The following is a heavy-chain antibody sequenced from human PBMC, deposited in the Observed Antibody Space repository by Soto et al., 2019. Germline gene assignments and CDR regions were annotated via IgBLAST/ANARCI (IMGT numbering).Heavy chain of an antibody. Sequence: GGSLRLSCAASGFTFSSYWMHWVRQAPGKGLVWVSRNNSDGSSTSDTDSVKGRFTISRDNAKNTLYLQMNSLRAEDTAVYYCARSGYSGYLWGQGTLVTVSS. CDR2: NNSDGSST. D-gene: IGHD5-12*01. J-gene: IGHJ5*02. CDR1: GFTFSSYW. V-gene: IGHV3-74*01. CDR3: ARSGYSGYL.